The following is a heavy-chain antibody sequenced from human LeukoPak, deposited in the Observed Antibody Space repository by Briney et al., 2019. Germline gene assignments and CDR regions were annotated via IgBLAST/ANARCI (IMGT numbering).Heavy chain of an antibody. CDR2: IYSGGST. D-gene: IGHD6-13*01. CDR3: AMSTKPGYSSSWYVGSFDY. J-gene: IGHJ4*02. Sequence: GGSLRLSCAASGFTVSSNYMSWVRQAPGKGLEWVSVIYSGGSTYYADSVKGRFTISRDNSKNTLYLQMNSLRAEDTAVYYCAMSTKPGYSSSWYVGSFDYWGQGTLVTVSS. CDR1: GFTVSSNY. V-gene: IGHV3-66*01.